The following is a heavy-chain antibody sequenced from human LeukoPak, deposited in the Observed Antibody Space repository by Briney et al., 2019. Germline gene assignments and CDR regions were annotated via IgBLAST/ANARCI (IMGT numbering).Heavy chain of an antibody. CDR1: GYTFTSYG. CDR2: ISAYNGNT. J-gene: IGHJ6*02. CDR3: ARDGRNYDFWSGSLVPRYGMDV. Sequence: ASVTVSCKASGYTFTSYGISWVRQAPGQGLEWMGWISAYNGNTNYAQKLQGRVTMTTDTSTSTAYMELRSLRSDDTAVYYCARDGRNYDFWSGSLVPRYGMDVWGQGTTVTVSS. V-gene: IGHV1-18*01. D-gene: IGHD3-3*01.